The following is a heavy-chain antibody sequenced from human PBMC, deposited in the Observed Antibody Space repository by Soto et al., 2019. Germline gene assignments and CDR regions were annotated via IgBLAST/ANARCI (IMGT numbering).Heavy chain of an antibody. CDR3: AREYTAWPLAYGLDV. D-gene: IGHD2-2*02. J-gene: IGHJ6*02. CDR2: ISSRSDI. Sequence: GCLILPCLVSGCICSNYSINWVRQAPGKGLEWVSSISSRSDIYYAESVKGRFTISRDNAKNSVSLQMNSLRAEDTAVYYCAREYTAWPLAYGLDVWGQGTTVSV. CDR1: GCICSNYS. V-gene: IGHV3-21*01.